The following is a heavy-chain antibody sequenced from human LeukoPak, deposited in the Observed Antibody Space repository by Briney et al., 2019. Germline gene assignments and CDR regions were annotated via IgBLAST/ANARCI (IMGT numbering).Heavy chain of an antibody. CDR2: TYYRSKWYN. J-gene: IGHJ4*02. V-gene: IGHV6-1*01. CDR1: GDSVSTNSAA. CDR3: VRGFSTFFDY. D-gene: IGHD3-10*01. Sequence: SQTPSLTCAISGDSVSTNSAAWNWIRQSPSRGLEWLGRTYYRSKWYNDYAISVKSRMTINPDTSKNQFSLQLNSVTPEDTAVYYCVRGFSTFFDYWGQGTLVTVSS.